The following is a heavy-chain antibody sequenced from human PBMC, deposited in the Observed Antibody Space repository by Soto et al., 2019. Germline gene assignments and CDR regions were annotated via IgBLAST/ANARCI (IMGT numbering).Heavy chain of an antibody. CDR2: INPNSGGT. CDR3: AVLRYSDPRGDY. J-gene: IGHJ4*02. CDR1: GCTFTSYA. D-gene: IGHD1-26*01. V-gene: IGHV1-2*02. Sequence: ASVKVSCKASGCTFTSYAMHWVRQAPGQGLEWMGWINPNSGGTNYAQKFQGRVTMTRDTSISTAYMELSSLGSEDTAVYYCAVLRYSDPRGDYWGQGTLVTVSS.